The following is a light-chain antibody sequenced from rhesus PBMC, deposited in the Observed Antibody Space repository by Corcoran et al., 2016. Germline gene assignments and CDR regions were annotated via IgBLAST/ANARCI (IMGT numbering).Light chain of an antibody. Sequence: DIQMTQSPSSLSASVGDRVTITCRASQGITNDLAWYQQKPGETPKLLIYEASSLQSGIPYRFSGSGSGTDFTLTISSLQSEDFATYYCQHYYSTPYSFGQGIKVEIK. V-gene: IGKV1-25*01. CDR1: QGITND. CDR3: QHYYSTPYS. CDR2: EAS. J-gene: IGKJ2*01.